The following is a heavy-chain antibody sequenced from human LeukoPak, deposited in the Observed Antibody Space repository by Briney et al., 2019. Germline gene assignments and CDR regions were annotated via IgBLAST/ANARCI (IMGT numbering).Heavy chain of an antibody. D-gene: IGHD6-13*01. Sequence: PSETLSLTCTVSGGSISSSSYYWGWIRQPPGKGLEWIGSIYYSGSTYYNPSLKSRVTISVDTSKNQFSLKLSSVTAADTAVYYCARGGSDAAAGTGFDYWGQGTLVTVSS. V-gene: IGHV4-39*07. CDR1: GGSISSSSYY. CDR2: IYYSGST. CDR3: ARGGSDAAAGTGFDY. J-gene: IGHJ4*02.